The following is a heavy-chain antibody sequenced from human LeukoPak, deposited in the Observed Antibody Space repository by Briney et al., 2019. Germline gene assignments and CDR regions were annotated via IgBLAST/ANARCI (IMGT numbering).Heavy chain of an antibody. CDR2: IIPIFGIA. V-gene: IGHV1-69*04. CDR1: GGTFSSYA. Sequence: ASVKVSCKASGGTFSSYAISWVRQAPGQGLEWMGRIIPIFGIANYAQKFQGRVTITADKSTSTAYMELSSLRSEDTAVYYCARDRSSSWSDYWGQGTLVTVSS. J-gene: IGHJ4*02. CDR3: ARDRSSSWSDY. D-gene: IGHD6-13*01.